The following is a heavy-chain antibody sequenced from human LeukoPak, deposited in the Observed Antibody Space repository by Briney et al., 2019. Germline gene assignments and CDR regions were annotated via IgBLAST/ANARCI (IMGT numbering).Heavy chain of an antibody. Sequence: SETLSLTCTVSGGSLSSYYWSWIRQPPGKGLEWIAYIYDSGSTNYNPSLKSRVAISVDTSKNQFSLKLRSVTAADTAVYYCARTYSSSWYSAFDIWGQGTMVTVSS. J-gene: IGHJ3*02. CDR1: GGSLSSYY. D-gene: IGHD6-13*01. V-gene: IGHV4-59*08. CDR3: ARTYSSSWYSAFDI. CDR2: IYDSGST.